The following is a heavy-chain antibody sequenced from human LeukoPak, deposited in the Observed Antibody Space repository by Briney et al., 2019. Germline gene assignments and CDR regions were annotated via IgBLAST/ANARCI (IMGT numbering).Heavy chain of an antibody. CDR1: GYTFTSYV. J-gene: IGHJ6*03. D-gene: IGHD3-3*01. CDR3: ARDLELRTYYYYYMDV. CDR2: ISAYNGNT. V-gene: IGHV1-18*01. Sequence: ASVKVSCKASGYTFTSYVISWVRQAPGQGREWRGWISAYNGNTNYAQKVQGRVTMTTDTSTSTAYMELSSLRSEDTAVYYCARDLELRTYYYYYMDVWGKGTTVTVSS.